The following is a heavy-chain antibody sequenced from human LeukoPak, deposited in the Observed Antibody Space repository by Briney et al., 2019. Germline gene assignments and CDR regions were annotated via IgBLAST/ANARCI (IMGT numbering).Heavy chain of an antibody. D-gene: IGHD3-10*02. J-gene: IGHJ4*02. CDR3: ARDHYYVPDY. CDR2: IHSDGIGT. Sequence: GGSLRLSCAASGFSFSTSWMHWVRQALGKGLVWVSRIHSDGIGTTYADSVKGRFTISRDNSKNTLDLQMNNLRAEDTAVYYCARDHYYVPDYWGQGTLVTVSS. V-gene: IGHV3-74*03. CDR1: GFSFSTSW.